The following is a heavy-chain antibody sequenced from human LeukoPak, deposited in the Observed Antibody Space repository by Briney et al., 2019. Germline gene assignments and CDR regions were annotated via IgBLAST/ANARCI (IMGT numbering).Heavy chain of an antibody. CDR3: ARRGITYSTSFFDS. CDR2: IYYTGST. J-gene: IGHJ4*02. CDR1: GGSISGGKDF. Sequence: PSETLSLTCAVSGGSISGGKDFWGWIRQSPGKGLEWIGSIYYTGSTYHNPSLKSRVTISVDTSKSEFSLMVHSVTAADTAMYYCARRGITYSTSFFDSWGQGTLVTVAS. D-gene: IGHD6-13*01. V-gene: IGHV4-39*01.